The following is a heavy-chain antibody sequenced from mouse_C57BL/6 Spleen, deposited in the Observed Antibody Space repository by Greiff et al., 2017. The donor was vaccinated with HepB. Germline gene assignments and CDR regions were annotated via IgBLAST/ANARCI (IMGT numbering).Heavy chain of an antibody. Sequence: DVQLVESGGGLVKPGGSLKLSCAASGFTFSSYAMSWVRQTPEKRLEWVATISDGGSYTYYPDNVKGRFTISRDNAKNNLYLQMSHLKSEDTAMYYCARVDYYGSSYWGQGTTLTVSS. V-gene: IGHV5-4*01. D-gene: IGHD1-1*01. CDR2: ISDGGSYT. CDR1: GFTFSSYA. CDR3: ARVDYYGSSY. J-gene: IGHJ2*01.